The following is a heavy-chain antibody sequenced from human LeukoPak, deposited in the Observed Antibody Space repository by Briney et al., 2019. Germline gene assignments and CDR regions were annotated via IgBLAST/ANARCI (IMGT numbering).Heavy chain of an antibody. Sequence: SETLSLTCTVSGGSFSSSSYYWGWIRQPPGKGLEWIGSFYYSGSPYYNPSLKSRVTVSVDTSKNQFSLKLSSVTAADTAIYYYARIDGGHHLSPFDYWGQGTLVTVSS. CDR2: FYYSGSP. V-gene: IGHV4-39*01. CDR1: GGSFSSSSYY. J-gene: IGHJ4*02. D-gene: IGHD4-23*01. CDR3: ARIDGGHHLSPFDY.